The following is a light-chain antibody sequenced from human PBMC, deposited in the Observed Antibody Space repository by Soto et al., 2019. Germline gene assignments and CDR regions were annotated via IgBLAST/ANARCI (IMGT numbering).Light chain of an antibody. CDR3: QQRGKCPRT. CDR2: DTY. Sequence: EVVLTQSPDTLSLSPGETATLSCRASQSVDRYVAWYQQKLGQAPRLLIYDTYTRPTAVGARFTGSGSATGFSLTVTSLEPEDFAVYFCQQRGKCPRTFGPGTKVEMK. J-gene: IGKJ2*01. V-gene: IGKV3-11*01. CDR1: QSVDRY.